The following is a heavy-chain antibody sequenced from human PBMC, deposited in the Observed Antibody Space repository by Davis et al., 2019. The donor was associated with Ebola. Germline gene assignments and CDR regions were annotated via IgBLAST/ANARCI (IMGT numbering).Heavy chain of an antibody. CDR1: GFAFSTFW. Sequence: GGSLRLSCAASGFAFSTFWMTWVRQAPGKGLQWVSSITASGGHTFYADSVKGRFTISRDTSRNTVYLQMNGLRAEDTAVYYCARPVMTALTTGDYCGQGTLVAVSS. V-gene: IGHV3-23*01. J-gene: IGHJ4*02. CDR3: ARPVMTALTTGDY. D-gene: IGHD1-1*01. CDR2: ITASGGHT.